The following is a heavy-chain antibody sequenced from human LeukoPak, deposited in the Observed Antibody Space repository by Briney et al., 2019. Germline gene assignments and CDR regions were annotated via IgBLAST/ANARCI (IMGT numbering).Heavy chain of an antibody. V-gene: IGHV3-30-3*02. CDR2: ISHDGRTK. CDR3: AKPPETSSSDILIFDY. Sequence: GKSLTLSCVVSGFNFDNFAMHWVRQPLGKGLEWVAVISHDGRTKYYADSVKGRFTISRDNSKNTLYLQMNSLRAEDTAVYYCAKPPETSSSDILIFDYWGQGTLVTVSS. J-gene: IGHJ4*02. D-gene: IGHD6-6*01. CDR1: GFNFDNFA.